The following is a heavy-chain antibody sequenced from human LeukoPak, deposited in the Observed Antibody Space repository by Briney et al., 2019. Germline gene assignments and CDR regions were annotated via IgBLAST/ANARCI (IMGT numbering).Heavy chain of an antibody. V-gene: IGHV3-23*01. CDR3: TKAPVNSCLGAFCYPFDS. J-gene: IGHJ4*02. CDR1: GFTFNSYG. D-gene: IGHD2-15*01. Sequence: GGSLRLSCAASGFTFNSYGMSWVRQAPGEGVEWAASITGSTRSTYYADSVKGRFTISRDSSRNTLYLQMNSLRAEDTAIYYCTKAPVNSCLGAFCYPFDSWGQGTLVTVSS. CDR2: ITGSTRST.